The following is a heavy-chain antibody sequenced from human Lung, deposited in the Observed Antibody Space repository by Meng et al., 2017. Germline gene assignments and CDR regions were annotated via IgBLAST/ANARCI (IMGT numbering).Heavy chain of an antibody. CDR1: GGSFSDYY. D-gene: IGHD4-11*01. V-gene: IGHV4-34*01. Sequence: QVQLQQWGAGLLKPSGPLPLTCVVSGGSFSDYYWSWIRQPPGKGLEWIGEINHSGSTNYNPSLESRATISVDTSQNNLSLKLSSVTAADSAVYYCARGPTTMAHDFDYWGQGTLVTVSS. CDR2: INHSGST. J-gene: IGHJ4*02. CDR3: ARGPTTMAHDFDY.